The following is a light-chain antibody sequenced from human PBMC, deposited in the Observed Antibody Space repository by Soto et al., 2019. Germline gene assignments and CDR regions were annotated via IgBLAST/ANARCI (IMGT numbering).Light chain of an antibody. CDR2: GAS. CDR1: QSVSND. J-gene: IGKJ5*01. CDR3: QQYNNWS. V-gene: IGKV3-15*01. Sequence: EMVLTQSPGTLSLSPGDRATLSCRASQSVSNDYVAWVQQKPGQAPRLLIHGASTRATGIPARFSGSGSGTEFTLTISSLQSEDFAVYYCQQYNNWSFGQGTRLEIK.